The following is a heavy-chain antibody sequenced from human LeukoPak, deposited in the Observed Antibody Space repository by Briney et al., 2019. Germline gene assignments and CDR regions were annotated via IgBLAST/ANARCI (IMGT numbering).Heavy chain of an antibody. J-gene: IGHJ5*02. CDR1: SASITSSPYF. V-gene: IGHV4-39*07. CDR3: ARGRGYCSGGSCSPFDP. CDR2: ISYSGTT. D-gene: IGHD2-15*01. Sequence: SETLSLTCTVSSASITSSPYFWGWIRQSPGKGLEWIGSISYSGTTYYNPSLKSRVTISVDTSKNQFSLKLSSVTAADTAVYYCARGRGYCSGGSCSPFDPWGQGTLVTVSS.